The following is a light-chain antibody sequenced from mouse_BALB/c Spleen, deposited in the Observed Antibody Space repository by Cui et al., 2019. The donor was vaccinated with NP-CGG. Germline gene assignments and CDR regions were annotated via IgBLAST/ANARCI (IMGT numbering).Light chain of an antibody. Sequence: QAVVTQESALTTSPGETVTLTCRSSTGAVTTSNYANWVQEKPDHLFTGLIGGTNNRAPGVPARFSGSLIGDKAALTITGAQTYDEAIYFCALWYSNHWVFGGGTKLTVL. CDR3: ALWYSNHWV. CDR2: GTN. CDR1: TGAVTTSNY. V-gene: IGLV1*01. J-gene: IGLJ1*01.